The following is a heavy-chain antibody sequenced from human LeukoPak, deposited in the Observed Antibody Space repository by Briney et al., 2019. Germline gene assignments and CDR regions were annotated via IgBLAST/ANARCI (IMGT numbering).Heavy chain of an antibody. CDR1: GGSISSINSNY. V-gene: IGHV4-59*08. CDR2: IYNSRST. J-gene: IGHJ4*02. D-gene: IGHD4-23*01. CDR3: ARQAGGNSGPFDY. Sequence: SETLSLTCTVSGGSISSINSNYCSWIRQPPGKGLEWIGYIYNSRSTNYNPSLKSRVTISVDTSKNQFSLKLSSVTAADTAVYYCARQAGGNSGPFDYWGQGTVVTVSS.